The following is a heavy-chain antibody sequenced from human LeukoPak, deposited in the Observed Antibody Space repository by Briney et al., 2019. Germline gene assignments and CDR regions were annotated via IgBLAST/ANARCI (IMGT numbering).Heavy chain of an antibody. CDR1: GFTFSSYA. CDR2: ISAGGGST. V-gene: IGHV3-23*01. CDR3: AKGDPPTYYDILTGQDY. J-gene: IGHJ4*02. D-gene: IGHD3-9*01. Sequence: QPGGSLRLSCAASGFTFSSYAMSWVRQAPGKGLEWVAGISAGGGSTYYADSVKGRFTISRDNSKNMLYLQLNSLRAEDTAVYCCAKGDPPTYYDILTGQDYWGQGTLVTVSS.